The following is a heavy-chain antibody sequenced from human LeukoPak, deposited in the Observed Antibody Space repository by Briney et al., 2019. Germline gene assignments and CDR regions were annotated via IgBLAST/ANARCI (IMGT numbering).Heavy chain of an antibody. CDR1: GYTFTSYG. Sequence: ASVKVSCKASGYTFTSYGISWVRQAPGQGLEWMGWTSTYNGNTVYVQKLQGRVTMTTDTSTSTVYMELRSLRSDDTAVYYCGRVHSSSWYQSDYWGQGTLVTVSS. J-gene: IGHJ4*02. V-gene: IGHV1-18*01. D-gene: IGHD6-13*01. CDR2: TSTYNGNT. CDR3: GRVHSSSWYQSDY.